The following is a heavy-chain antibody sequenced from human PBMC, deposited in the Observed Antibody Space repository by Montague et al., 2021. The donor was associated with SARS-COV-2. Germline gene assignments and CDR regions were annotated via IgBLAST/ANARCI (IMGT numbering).Heavy chain of an antibody. V-gene: IGHV2-70*11. Sequence: PALVKPTQTLTLTCTFSGFSLSTSGMCVTWIRQPPGKALEWLARIDWDDDKHYSTSLKNRLTISKDTAKNQVVLTMTNMDPVDTATYYCARIQTTVNAFDIWGQGTMVTVSS. J-gene: IGHJ3*02. CDR3: ARIQTTVNAFDI. CDR2: IDWDDDK. D-gene: IGHD4-17*01. CDR1: GFSLSTSGMC.